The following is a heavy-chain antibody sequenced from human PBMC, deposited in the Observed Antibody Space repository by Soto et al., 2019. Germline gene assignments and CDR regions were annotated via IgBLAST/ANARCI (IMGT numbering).Heavy chain of an antibody. CDR3: ARDGNFALRGYSFGFDF. V-gene: IGHV1-2*06. CDR1: GYRFTTHY. CDR2: MNVGTVGT. J-gene: IGHJ4*02. Sequence: ASVKVSCKASGYRFTTHYIHWVRQAPGQGLEWMGRMNVGTVGTTYAHKFQGRVTMTRDTSIRTAYLEVSSVKSDDTAMYCCARDGNFALRGYSFGFDFWGQGTMGTVSS. D-gene: IGHD5-18*01.